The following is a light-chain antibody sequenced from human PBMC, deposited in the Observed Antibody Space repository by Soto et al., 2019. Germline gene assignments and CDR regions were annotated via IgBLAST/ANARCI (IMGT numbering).Light chain of an antibody. V-gene: IGLV2-8*01. J-gene: IGLJ1*01. CDR1: SSDVGGYNF. CDR3: SSYAGNRHFYV. CDR2: EVT. Sequence: QSALTQPPSASGSPGQSVAISCTGTSSDVGGYNFVSWYQQHPGKAPRLVIYEVTKRPSGIPDRFSGSKSGNTASLTVSGLQAEDEADYYCSSYAGNRHFYVFGTGTK.